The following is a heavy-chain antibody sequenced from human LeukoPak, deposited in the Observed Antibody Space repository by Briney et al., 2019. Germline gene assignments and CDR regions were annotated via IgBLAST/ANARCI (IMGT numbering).Heavy chain of an antibody. V-gene: IGHV4-59*01. D-gene: IGHD3-22*01. CDR2: IYYSGST. CDR3: ARGGSGYPYYFDY. CDR1: SGSISRYY. Sequence: SETLSLTCTVSSGSISRYYWSWIRQPPGKGLEWIGYIYYSGSTNYNPSLKSRVTISVDTSKNQFSLKLSSVTAADTAVYYCARGGSGYPYYFDYWGQGTLVTVSS. J-gene: IGHJ4*02.